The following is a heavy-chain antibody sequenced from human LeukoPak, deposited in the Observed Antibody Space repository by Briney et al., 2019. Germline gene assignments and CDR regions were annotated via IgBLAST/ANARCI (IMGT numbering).Heavy chain of an antibody. Sequence: GGSLRLSCAASGFTFSSYAMSWVRQAPGKGLEWVSAISGSGGSTYYADSVKGRFTISRDNSKNTLYLQMNSLRAEDTAVYYCAKSTYYYDSSDYYYVGDAFDIWGQGTMVTVSS. CDR1: GFTFSSYA. D-gene: IGHD3-22*01. V-gene: IGHV3-23*01. J-gene: IGHJ3*02. CDR3: AKSTYYYDSSDYYYVGDAFDI. CDR2: ISGSGGST.